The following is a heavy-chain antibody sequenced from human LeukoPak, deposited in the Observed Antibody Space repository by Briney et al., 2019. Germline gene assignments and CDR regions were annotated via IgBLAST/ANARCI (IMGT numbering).Heavy chain of an antibody. Sequence: PSETLSLTCTVSGGSISSSSYYWGWIRQPPGKGLEWIGSIYYSGSAYYNPSLKSRVTISVDTSKNQFSLKLSSVTAADTAVYYCASSYYYYMDVWGKGTTVTVSS. J-gene: IGHJ6*03. CDR3: ASSYYYYMDV. V-gene: IGHV4-39*07. CDR2: IYYSGSA. CDR1: GGSISSSSYY.